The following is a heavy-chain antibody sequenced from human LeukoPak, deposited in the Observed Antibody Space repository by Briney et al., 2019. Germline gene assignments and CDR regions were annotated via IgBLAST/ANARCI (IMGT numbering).Heavy chain of an antibody. J-gene: IGHJ5*02. Sequence: SETLSLTCAVYGGSFSGYYWSWIRQPPGKGLEWIGEIDLSASTNYNPSLKSRVTISFDTSKNHVSLKMTSVAAADTAVYFCARLYDASGSYWIDNYFDPWGQGILVIVSS. CDR2: IDLSAST. CDR1: GGSFSGYY. D-gene: IGHD3-16*01. V-gene: IGHV4-34*01. CDR3: ARLYDASGSYWIDNYFDP.